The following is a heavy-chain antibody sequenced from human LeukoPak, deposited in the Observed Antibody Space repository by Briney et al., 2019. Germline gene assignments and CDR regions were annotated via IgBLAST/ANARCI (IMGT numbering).Heavy chain of an antibody. CDR1: GFSFKDYN. Sequence: GGSLRLSCAASGFSFKDYNIHWVRQAPGKGLEWVAVITYDGSNKYYTDSVKGRFTISRDNSKSTLYLQMNSLRPEDTAVYYCVRGRGGLLWFGEFNSWGQGTLVTVSS. V-gene: IGHV3-30*03. D-gene: IGHD3-10*01. J-gene: IGHJ4*02. CDR3: VRGRGGLLWFGEFNS. CDR2: ITYDGSNK.